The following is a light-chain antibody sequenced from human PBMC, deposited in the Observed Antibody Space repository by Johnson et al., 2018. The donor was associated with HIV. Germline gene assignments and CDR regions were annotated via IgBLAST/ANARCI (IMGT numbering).Light chain of an antibody. J-gene: IGLJ1*01. CDR2: ENN. Sequence: QAVLTQPPSVSAAPGQKVTISCSGSSSNIGNNYVSWYQQLPGTAPKLLIYENNKRPSGIPDRFSGSKSGTSATLGITGLQTGDEDDYYCGTSDSRRSAGGVFGTGTKVTVL. CDR1: SSNIGNNY. CDR3: GTSDSRRSAGGV. V-gene: IGLV1-51*02.